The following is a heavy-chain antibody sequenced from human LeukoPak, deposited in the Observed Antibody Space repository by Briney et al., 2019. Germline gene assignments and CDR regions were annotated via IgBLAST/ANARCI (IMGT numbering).Heavy chain of an antibody. CDR2: VYYTGST. CDR3: ARMFRGYCSSTSCYSWFDP. CDR1: GGSITNYY. V-gene: IGHV4-59*08. Sequence: PSETLSLTCTVSGGSITNYYWSWIRQPPGMGLEWIGYVYYTGSTDYNPSLKSRVTLSVDTSKNQFFLKMTSMTAADTAVYFCARMFRGYCSSTSCYSWFDPWGQGTLVSVSS. J-gene: IGHJ5*02. D-gene: IGHD2-2*01.